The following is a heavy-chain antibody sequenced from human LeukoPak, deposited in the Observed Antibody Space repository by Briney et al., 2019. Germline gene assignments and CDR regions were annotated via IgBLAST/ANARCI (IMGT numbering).Heavy chain of an antibody. D-gene: IGHD6-19*01. CDR1: GGSISSSSYY. V-gene: IGHV4-39*01. J-gene: IGHJ4*02. Sequence: PSETLSLTCTVSGGSISSSSYYWGWIRQPPGKGLEWIGSIYYSGSTYYNPFLKSRVTISVDTSKNQFSLKLSSVTAADTAVYYCARTLYSSGWYSDYWGQGTLVTVSS. CDR2: IYYSGST. CDR3: ARTLYSSGWYSDY.